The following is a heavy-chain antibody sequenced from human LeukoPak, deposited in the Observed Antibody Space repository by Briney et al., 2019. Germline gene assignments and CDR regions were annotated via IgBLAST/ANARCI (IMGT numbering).Heavy chain of an antibody. V-gene: IGHV3-7*01. CDR3: ARDQYYDILTGTDGFDY. CDR2: IKQDGSEK. Sequence: GGYLRLSCAASGFTFSSYWMSWVRQAPGKGLEWVANIKQDGSEKYYVDSVKGRFTISRDNAKNSLYLQMNSLRAEDTAVYYCARDQYYDILTGTDGFDYWGQGTLVTVSS. D-gene: IGHD3-9*01. J-gene: IGHJ4*02. CDR1: GFTFSSYW.